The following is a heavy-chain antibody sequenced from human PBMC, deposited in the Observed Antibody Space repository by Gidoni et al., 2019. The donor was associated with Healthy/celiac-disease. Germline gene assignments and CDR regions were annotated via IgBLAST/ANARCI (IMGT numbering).Heavy chain of an antibody. Sequence: EVQLVESGGGLVQPGGSLRLSCAASGFTLSSYSMNWVRQAPGKGLEWVSYISSSSSTIYYADSVKGRFTISRDNAKNSLYLQMNSLRAEDTAVYYCARVGDYDSSGYYLYYFDYWGQGTLVTVSS. CDR3: ARVGDYDSSGYYLYYFDY. CDR1: GFTLSSYS. CDR2: ISSSSSTI. J-gene: IGHJ4*02. V-gene: IGHV3-48*01. D-gene: IGHD3-22*01.